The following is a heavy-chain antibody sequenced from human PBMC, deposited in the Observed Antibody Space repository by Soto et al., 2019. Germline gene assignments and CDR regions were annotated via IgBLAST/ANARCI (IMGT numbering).Heavy chain of an antibody. D-gene: IGHD3-10*01. CDR1: GFTFSNAW. CDR2: IKSKTDGGTT. CDR3: TTGTMGGEFYYYYGMDV. Sequence: GGSLRLSCAASGFTFSNAWMSWVRQAPGKGLEWVGRIKSKTDGGTTDYAAPVKGRFTISRDDSKNTLYLQMNSLKTEDTAVYYCTTGTMGGEFYYYYGMDVWGQGTTVTVSS. V-gene: IGHV3-15*01. J-gene: IGHJ6*02.